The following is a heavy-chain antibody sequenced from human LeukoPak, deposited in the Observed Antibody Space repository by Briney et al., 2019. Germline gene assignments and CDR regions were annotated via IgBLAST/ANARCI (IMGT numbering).Heavy chain of an antibody. CDR3: ARHARTNFGVAGSWFDP. CDR2: IYTSGST. D-gene: IGHD3-3*01. CDR1: GGSISSYY. Sequence: PSETLSLTCTVSGGSISSYYRSWIRQPPGKGLEWIGYIYTSGSTNYNPSPKSRVTTSVDTTKNQFSLKLSSVTAADTAVYYCARHARTNFGVAGSWFDPWGQGTLVTVSS. J-gene: IGHJ5*02. V-gene: IGHV4-4*09.